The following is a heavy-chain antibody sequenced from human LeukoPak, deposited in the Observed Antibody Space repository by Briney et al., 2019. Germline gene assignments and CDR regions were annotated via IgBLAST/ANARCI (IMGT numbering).Heavy chain of an antibody. V-gene: IGHV5-51*01. D-gene: IGHD3-10*01. CDR1: GYSFTSYW. CDR2: IYPGDSDT. J-gene: IGHJ4*02. Sequence: GESLKISCKGSGYSFTSYWIGWVRQMPGKGLEWMGIIYPGDSDTRYSPSFQGQVTISADKSISTAYLQWSSLKASDTAMYYCARNVDMGSRLWFGEVIPDYYFDYWGQGTLVTVSS. CDR3: ARNVDMGSRLWFGEVIPDYYFDY.